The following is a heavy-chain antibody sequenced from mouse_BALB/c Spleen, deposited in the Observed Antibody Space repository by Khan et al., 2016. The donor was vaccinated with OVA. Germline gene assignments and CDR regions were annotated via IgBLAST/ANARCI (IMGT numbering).Heavy chain of an antibody. CDR3: ARNREPDYFDY. V-gene: IGHV2-9*02. Sequence: QVQLKESGPGLVAPSQSLSITCTVTGFSLTSYAIHWIRQPPGKGLEWLGVLWAGGSTNYNSALMSRMSISKDNSKSQLFLKMNRQQAHDTATYYCARNREPDYFDYWGQGTTLTVSS. CDR1: GFSLTSYA. J-gene: IGHJ2*01. CDR2: LWAGGST.